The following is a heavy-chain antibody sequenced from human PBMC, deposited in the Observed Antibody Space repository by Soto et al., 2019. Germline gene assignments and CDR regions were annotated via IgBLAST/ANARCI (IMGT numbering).Heavy chain of an antibody. CDR2: TSAYNGNT. V-gene: IGHV1-18*01. CDR3: GRLPCGGGTCYPRTFDY. Sequence: QVQLVQSGAAVKKPGASVKVSCKASGYTFVNYAFTWVRQAPGQGLEWMGWTSAYNGNTKYAQKFQGRVTMTTDTSTGAAFMELRSLRYDDTAVYFCGRLPCGGGTCYPRTFDYGGQGTLVTVSS. D-gene: IGHD2-15*01. CDR1: GYTFVNYA. J-gene: IGHJ4*02.